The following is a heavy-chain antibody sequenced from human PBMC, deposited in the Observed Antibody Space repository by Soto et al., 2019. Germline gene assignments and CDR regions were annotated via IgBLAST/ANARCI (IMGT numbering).Heavy chain of an antibody. CDR2: IYYSGST. CDR1: GGSISSYY. D-gene: IGHD3-10*01. Sequence: LSLTCTVSGGSISSYYWSWIRQPPGKGLEWIGYIYYSGSTNYNPSLKSRVTISVDTSKNQFSLKLSSVTAADTAVYYCARDFGPGGSGSYYTKYYYYGMDVWGQGTTVTVSS. J-gene: IGHJ6*02. V-gene: IGHV4-59*01. CDR3: ARDFGPGGSGSYYTKYYYYGMDV.